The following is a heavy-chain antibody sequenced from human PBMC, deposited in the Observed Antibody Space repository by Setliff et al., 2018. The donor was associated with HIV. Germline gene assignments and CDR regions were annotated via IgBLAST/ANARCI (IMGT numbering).Heavy chain of an antibody. CDR3: AKDDDGSGSYDY. CDR2: IWYDGSNK. Sequence: PGGSLRLSCVASGFTFSSYGMHWVRQAPGKGLEWVAVIWYDGSNKYYADSVKGRFTISRDNSKNTLYLQMNSLRAEDTAVYYCAKDDDGSGSYDYWGQGTLVTVSS. V-gene: IGHV3-30*02. D-gene: IGHD3-10*01. J-gene: IGHJ4*02. CDR1: GFTFSSYG.